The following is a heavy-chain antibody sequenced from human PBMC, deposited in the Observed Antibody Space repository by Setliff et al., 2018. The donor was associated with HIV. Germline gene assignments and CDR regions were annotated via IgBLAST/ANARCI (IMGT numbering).Heavy chain of an antibody. Sequence: SETLSLTCTVSGGSISRGGYYWNWIRQLPGQGLEWMGYISHSGGTYYNPSLEGRVSLSVGTSKNQFSLHLSSVTAADTAVYFCARDGLRGYSYGIGWHIEVWGRGTLVTVSS. D-gene: IGHD5-18*01. J-gene: IGHJ2*01. CDR3: ARDGLRGYSYGIGWHIEV. CDR1: GGSISRGGYY. CDR2: ISHSGGT. V-gene: IGHV4-31*03.